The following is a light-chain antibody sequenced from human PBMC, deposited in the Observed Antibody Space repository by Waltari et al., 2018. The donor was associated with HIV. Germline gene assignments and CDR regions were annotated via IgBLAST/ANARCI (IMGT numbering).Light chain of an antibody. CDR1: SSNIGNNP. CDR2: TNN. J-gene: IGLJ2*01. CDR3: AAWDDSLSGVV. Sequence: QSVMTQPPSASGTPGQSVTISCSGSSSNIGNNPVNWYQQLPGTAPKLLIYTNNPRPSGVPARFSGSRSGTSASLAISGLQSEDEADYYCAAWDDSLSGVVFGGGTKLTVL. V-gene: IGLV1-44*01.